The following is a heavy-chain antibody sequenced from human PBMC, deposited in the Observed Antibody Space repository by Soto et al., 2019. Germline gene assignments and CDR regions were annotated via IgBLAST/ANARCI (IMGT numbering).Heavy chain of an antibody. V-gene: IGHV1-69*12. CDR2: IIPIFGTA. D-gene: IGHD1-26*01. J-gene: IGHJ3*02. CDR1: GGTFSSYA. Sequence: QVQLVQSGAEVKKPGSSVKVSCKASGGTFSSYAISWVRQAPGQGLEWMGGIIPIFGTANYAQKFQGRVTITADESTSTDYMELSSLRSEDTAVYYCARDRTTGGGSYSRRGDDACDIWGRGTMVAVAS. CDR3: ARDRTTGGGSYSRRGDDACDI.